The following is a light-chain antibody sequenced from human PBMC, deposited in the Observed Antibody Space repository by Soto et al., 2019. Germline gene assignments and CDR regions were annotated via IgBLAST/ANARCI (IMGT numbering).Light chain of an antibody. Sequence: EIVVTQSPATLSVSPGERVTLSCRASQSVSSSLAWYQQRPGQAPRLLIYGASSRATGIPDRFSGSGSGTDFTLTISRLEPEDFAVYSCHQYGRSPRTFGQGTRLEIK. V-gene: IGKV3-20*01. CDR3: HQYGRSPRT. J-gene: IGKJ5*01. CDR2: GAS. CDR1: QSVSSS.